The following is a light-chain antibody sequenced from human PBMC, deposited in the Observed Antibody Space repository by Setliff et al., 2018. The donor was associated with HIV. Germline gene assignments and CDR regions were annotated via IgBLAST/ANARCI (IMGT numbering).Light chain of an antibody. CDR3: TSYTTSRTVV. CDR1: SSDVGLYNY. V-gene: IGLV2-14*01. CDR2: DVT. J-gene: IGLJ2*01. Sequence: SVLTQPASVSGSPGQSITISCTGTSSDVGLYNYVSWYQQHPGKVPKVMIYDVTNRPSGVSNRFSGSKSGNTASLTISGLQAEDEADYYCTSYTTSRTVVFGGGTKGTVL.